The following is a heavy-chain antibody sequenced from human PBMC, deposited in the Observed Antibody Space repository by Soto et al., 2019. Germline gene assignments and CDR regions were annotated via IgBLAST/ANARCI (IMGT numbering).Heavy chain of an antibody. V-gene: IGHV1-18*01. D-gene: IGHD6-19*01. Sequence: ASVKVSCKASGYTFTSYGISWVRQAPGQGLEWMGWISAYNGNTNYAQKLQGRVTMTTDTSTSTAYMELRSLRSDDTAVYYCARDETGYSSGWTLYYYYGMDVWGQGTTVTV. CDR3: ARDETGYSSGWTLYYYYGMDV. CDR2: ISAYNGNT. J-gene: IGHJ6*02. CDR1: GYTFTSYG.